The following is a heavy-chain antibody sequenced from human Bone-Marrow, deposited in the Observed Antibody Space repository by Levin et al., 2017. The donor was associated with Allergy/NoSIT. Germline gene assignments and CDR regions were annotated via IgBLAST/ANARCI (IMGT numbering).Heavy chain of an antibody. D-gene: IGHD6-19*01. CDR3: VSSGWYFLDY. CDR1: GYSISSGYY. V-gene: IGHV4-38-2*02. CDR2: IYHSGST. J-gene: IGHJ4*02. Sequence: SETLSLTCTVSGYSISSGYYWGWIRQPPGKGLEWIGSIYHSGSTYYNPSLKSRVTISVDTSKNQFSLKLSSVTAADTAVYYCVSSGWYFLDYWGQGTLVTVSS.